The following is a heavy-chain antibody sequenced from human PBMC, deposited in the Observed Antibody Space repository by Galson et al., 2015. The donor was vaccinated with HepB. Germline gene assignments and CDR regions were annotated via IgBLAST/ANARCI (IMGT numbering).Heavy chain of an antibody. CDR2: IYTSGST. Sequence: ETLSLPCPVSGGSISSYYWRWTRQPAGKGLEWIGRIYTSGSTNYNPSLKSRVTMSVDTSKNQFSLKLSSVTAADTAVYYCARDASGSYYVDYWGQGALVTVSS. J-gene: IGHJ4*02. D-gene: IGHD1-26*01. V-gene: IGHV4-4*07. CDR1: GGSISSYY. CDR3: ARDASGSYYVDY.